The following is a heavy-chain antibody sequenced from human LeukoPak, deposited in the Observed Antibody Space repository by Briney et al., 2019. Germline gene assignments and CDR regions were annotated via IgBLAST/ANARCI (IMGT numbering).Heavy chain of an antibody. J-gene: IGHJ6*03. CDR3: ASKPRGLYYYMDV. Sequence: GGSLRLSCAASGFTFSSYEMNWVRQAPGKGLEGVSYISSSGSTIYYADSVKGRFTISRDNAKNSLYLQMNSLRAEDTAVYYCASKPRGLYYYMDVWGKGTTVTVSS. CDR1: GFTFSSYE. D-gene: IGHD3-10*01. V-gene: IGHV3-48*03. CDR2: ISSSGSTI.